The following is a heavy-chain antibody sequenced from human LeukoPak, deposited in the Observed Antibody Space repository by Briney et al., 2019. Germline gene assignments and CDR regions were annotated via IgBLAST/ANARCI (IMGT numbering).Heavy chain of an antibody. CDR3: AREILRFDI. J-gene: IGHJ3*02. CDR1: GCSFNSQG. V-gene: IGHV7-4-1*02. Sequence: SVKVSCQASGCSFNSQGMNWVRQAPGQGLEWMGWINTDSWNQNYVQGFPGRFVFSLDSSVSTAYLQISNLMPEDTAKYYCAREILRFDIWGQGTMVIVSS. CDR2: INTDSWNQ.